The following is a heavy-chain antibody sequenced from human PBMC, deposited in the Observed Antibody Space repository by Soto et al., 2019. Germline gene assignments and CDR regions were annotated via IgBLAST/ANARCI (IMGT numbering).Heavy chain of an antibody. CDR1: GFTFSSYA. CDR2: ISGNGGNT. Sequence: GGSLSLSCAASGFTFSSYAMSWVRQAPGKGLEWVSAISGNGGNTYYADSVKGRFTISRDNSKNTLYLQMNSLRAEDTAVYYCARDVVVVAWSYFDYWGQGTLVTVSS. J-gene: IGHJ4*02. V-gene: IGHV3-23*01. CDR3: ARDVVVVAWSYFDY. D-gene: IGHD2-15*01.